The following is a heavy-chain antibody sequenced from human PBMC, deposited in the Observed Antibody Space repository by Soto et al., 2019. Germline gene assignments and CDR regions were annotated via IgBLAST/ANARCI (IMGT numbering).Heavy chain of an antibody. CDR2: ISAYNGNT. CDR3: ARDKDVFTGYYLDY. CDR1: GYIFVNYG. V-gene: IGHV1-18*01. J-gene: IGHJ4*02. D-gene: IGHD3-9*01. Sequence: QVQLVQSEAEVKKPGASVKVSCRASGYIFVNYGISWVRQAPGQGLEWMGWISAYNGNTKYAQEFQGRVTMTRDTSTSTAYMELGSLRSDDTAVYYCARDKDVFTGYYLDYWGQGTLVTVSS.